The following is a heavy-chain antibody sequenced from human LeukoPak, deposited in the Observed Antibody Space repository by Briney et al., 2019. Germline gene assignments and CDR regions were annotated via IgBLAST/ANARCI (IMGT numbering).Heavy chain of an antibody. CDR2: INPSGGST. CDR1: GYTFTSYY. CDR3: AREYTSMGSYGYVGFDY. V-gene: IGHV1-46*01. J-gene: IGHJ4*02. D-gene: IGHD5-18*01. Sequence: GAPVKVSCKASGYTFTSYYMHWVRQAPGQGLEWMGIINPSGGSTSYAQKFQGRVTMTRDTSTSTVYTELSSLRSEDTAVYYCAREYTSMGSYGYVGFDYWGQGTLVTVSS.